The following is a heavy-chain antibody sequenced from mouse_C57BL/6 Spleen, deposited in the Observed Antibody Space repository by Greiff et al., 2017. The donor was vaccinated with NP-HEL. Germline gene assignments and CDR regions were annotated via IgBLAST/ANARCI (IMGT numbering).Heavy chain of an antibody. V-gene: IGHV1-64*01. CDR1: GYTFTSYW. CDR2: IHPNSGST. D-gene: IGHD2-3*01. Sequence: QVQLQQSGAELVKPGASVKLSCKASGYTFTSYWMHWVKQRPGQGLEWIGMIHPNSGSTNYNEKFKSKATLTVDKASSTAYMQLSSLTSEDSAVDYCARVAGYYVDFDYWGQGTTLTVSS. CDR3: ARVAGYYVDFDY. J-gene: IGHJ2*01.